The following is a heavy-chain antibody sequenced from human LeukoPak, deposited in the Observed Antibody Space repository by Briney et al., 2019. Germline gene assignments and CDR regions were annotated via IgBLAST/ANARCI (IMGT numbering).Heavy chain of an antibody. Sequence: PSETLSLTCTVSGGSISSYYWSWIRQPPGKGLEWIGYIYYSGSTNYNPSLKSRVTISVDTSKNQFSLKLSSVTAADTAVYYCARVRGCSSTSCPGGFDLWGRGTLVTVSS. CDR1: GGSISSYY. V-gene: IGHV4-59*01. CDR2: IYYSGST. CDR3: ARVRGCSSTSCPGGFDL. J-gene: IGHJ2*01. D-gene: IGHD2-2*01.